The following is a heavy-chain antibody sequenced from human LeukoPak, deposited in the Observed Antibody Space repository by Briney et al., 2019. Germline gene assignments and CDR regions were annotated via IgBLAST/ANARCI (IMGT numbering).Heavy chain of an antibody. D-gene: IGHD1-26*01. J-gene: IGHJ4*02. CDR3: ARVQWELRGVGSYFEY. CDR2: INQDGSEK. CDR1: VFTFSSYW. V-gene: IGHV3-7*01. Sequence: GGSLRLSCVVSVFTFSSYWMSWVRQAPGKGLEWVANINQDGSEKYYVVSVKGRFTMSRDNAKNSLYLQMNSLRAEDTAVYYCARVQWELRGVGSYFEYWGQGALVTVSS.